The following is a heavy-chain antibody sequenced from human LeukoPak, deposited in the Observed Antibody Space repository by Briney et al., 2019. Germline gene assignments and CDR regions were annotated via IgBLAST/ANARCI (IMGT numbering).Heavy chain of an antibody. CDR3: ARGNGRYSYGYLRISVTNWFDP. J-gene: IGHJ5*02. CDR1: GYTFTGYY. V-gene: IGHV1-8*03. CDR2: MNPNSGNT. D-gene: IGHD5-18*01. Sequence: GASVKVSCKASGYTFTGYYMHWVRQATGQGLEWMGWMNPNSGNTGYAQKFQGRVTITRNTSISTAYMELSSLRSEDTAVYYCARGNGRYSYGYLRISVTNWFDPWGQGTLVTVSS.